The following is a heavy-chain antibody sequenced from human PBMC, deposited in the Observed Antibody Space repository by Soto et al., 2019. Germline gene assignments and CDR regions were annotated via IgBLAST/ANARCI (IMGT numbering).Heavy chain of an antibody. Sequence: GGSLRLSCAASGFTFNSYAMHWVRQAPGKGLEWVAVISYDGSNKYYADSVKGRFTISRDNSKNTLYLQMNSLRAEDTAVYYCARVTFLYSSGWYYDYWGQGTLVTVSS. J-gene: IGHJ4*02. CDR2: ISYDGSNK. CDR3: ARVTFLYSSGWYYDY. CDR1: GFTFNSYA. V-gene: IGHV3-30-3*01. D-gene: IGHD6-19*01.